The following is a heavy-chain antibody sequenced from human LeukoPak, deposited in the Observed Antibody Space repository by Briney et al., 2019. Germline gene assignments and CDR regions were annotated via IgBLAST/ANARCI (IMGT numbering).Heavy chain of an antibody. D-gene: IGHD6-6*01. CDR2: IIPIFGTA. Sequence: ASVKVSCKASGGTFSSYAISWVRQAPGQGLEWMGGIIPIFGTANYAQKFQGRVTITADESTSTAYIELSSLRSEDTAVYYCARVSYGSSSAAVRMTYYYYGMDVWGQGTTVTVSS. J-gene: IGHJ6*02. V-gene: IGHV1-69*13. CDR3: ARVSYGSSSAAVRMTYYYYGMDV. CDR1: GGTFSSYA.